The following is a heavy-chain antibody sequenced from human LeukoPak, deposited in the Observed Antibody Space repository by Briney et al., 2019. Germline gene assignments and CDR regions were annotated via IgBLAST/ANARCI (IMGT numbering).Heavy chain of an antibody. D-gene: IGHD2-21*02. CDR3: AKLFFTAPMDV. J-gene: IGHJ6*03. CDR2: IRFDGSYK. CDR1: GFTFNSYG. Sequence: GGSLRLSCAASGFTFNSYGMHWVRQAPGKGLEWVAFIRFDGSYKYYADSVKGRFTISRDTSKNTLYLQMNSLRAEDTAVYYCAKLFFTAPMDVWGKGTTVTISS. V-gene: IGHV3-30*02.